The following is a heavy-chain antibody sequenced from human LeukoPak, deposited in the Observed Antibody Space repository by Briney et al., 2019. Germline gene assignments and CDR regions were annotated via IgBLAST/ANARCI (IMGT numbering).Heavy chain of an antibody. V-gene: IGHV4-59*01. J-gene: IGHJ4*02. Sequence: SETLSLTCTVSGGSISSYYWSWIRQPPGKGLEWIGYIYYSGSTNYNPSLKSRVTISVDTSKNQFSLKLSSVTAADTAVYYCASVALHCSSTSCYSHLFDYWGQGTLVTVSS. D-gene: IGHD2-2*02. CDR3: ASVALHCSSTSCYSHLFDY. CDR1: GGSISSYY. CDR2: IYYSGST.